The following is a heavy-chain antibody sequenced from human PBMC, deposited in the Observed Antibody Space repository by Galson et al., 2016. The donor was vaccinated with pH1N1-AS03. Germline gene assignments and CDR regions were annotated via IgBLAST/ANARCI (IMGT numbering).Heavy chain of an antibody. J-gene: IGHJ4*03. Sequence: SVKVSCKASGGTFSSYAIRWVRQAPGQGLEWMGVIIAMVGTAIYAKKLQGRVTITADTSTSTAYMELSSLRSEDAAVYYCARDTNYGFWNGQEAFDYWGQGTMVTVSS. V-gene: IGHV1-69*06. CDR2: IIAMVGTA. CDR1: GGTFSSYA. CDR3: ARDTNYGFWNGQEAFDY. D-gene: IGHD3-3*01.